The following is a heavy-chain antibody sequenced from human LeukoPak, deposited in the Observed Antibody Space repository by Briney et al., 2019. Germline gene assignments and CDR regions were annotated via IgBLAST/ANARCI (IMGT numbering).Heavy chain of an antibody. V-gene: IGHV3-30*03. CDR1: GFTFSSYW. CDR3: ARDSEMATITMAFDI. J-gene: IGHJ3*02. D-gene: IGHD5-24*01. Sequence: PGGSLRLSCAASGFTFSSYWMHWVRQAPGKGLEWVAVISYDGSNKYYADSVKGRFTISRDNSKNTLYLQMNSLRAEDTAVYYCARDSEMATITMAFDIWGQGTMVTVSS. CDR2: ISYDGSNK.